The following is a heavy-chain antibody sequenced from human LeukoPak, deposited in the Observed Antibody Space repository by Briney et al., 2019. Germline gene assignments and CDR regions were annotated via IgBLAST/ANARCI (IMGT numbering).Heavy chain of an antibody. CDR2: IRYDGSNK. D-gene: IGHD1-1*01. J-gene: IGHJ3*02. V-gene: IGHV3-30*02. CDR3: ASGTVSGRDGLFGAFDI. CDR1: GFTFSSYG. Sequence: SGGSLRLSCAASGFTFSSYGMHWVRQAPGKGLEWVAFIRYDGSNKYYADSVKGRFTISRDNAKNSLYLQMNSLRAEDTALYYCASGTVSGRDGLFGAFDIWGQGTMVTVSS.